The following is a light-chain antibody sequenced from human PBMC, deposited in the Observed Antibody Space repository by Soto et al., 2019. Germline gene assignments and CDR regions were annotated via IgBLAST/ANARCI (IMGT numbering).Light chain of an antibody. J-gene: IGKJ1*01. CDR3: QHYYTSYTT. CDR1: QSVSNN. V-gene: IGKV3D-15*01. CDR2: GAS. Sequence: EILMTQSPATLSASPGERATLSCRASQSVSNNVAWYQQKPGQAPRLLIFGASTRATGIPDRFSGSGSGTDFTLTISRLEPEDFAVYYCQHYYTSYTTFGQGTKVDIK.